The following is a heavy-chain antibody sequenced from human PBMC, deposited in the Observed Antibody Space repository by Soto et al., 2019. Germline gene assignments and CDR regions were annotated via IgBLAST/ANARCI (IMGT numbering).Heavy chain of an antibody. CDR3: ARSYVTSRPIDF. V-gene: IGHV1-46*01. CDR1: GYSLTSYY. CDR2: TNPSDGST. J-gene: IGHJ4*02. D-gene: IGHD3-10*02. Sequence: QVQLVQSGAEVKKPGASVKVSCKASGYSLTSYYMHWVRRAPGQGLEWMGITNPSDGSTNYARKFQGRVTMTSDTSTSTVYMEMSSVRSEDTAMYYCARSYVTSRPIDFWGQGTLVTVSS.